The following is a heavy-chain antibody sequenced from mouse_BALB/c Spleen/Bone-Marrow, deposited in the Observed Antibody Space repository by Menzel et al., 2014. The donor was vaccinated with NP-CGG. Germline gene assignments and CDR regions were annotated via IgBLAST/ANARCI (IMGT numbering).Heavy chain of an antibody. CDR3: ARFYEWYCDV. CDR2: INNNGGST. CDR1: GFTFSSYG. Sequence: VQLKESGGGLVQPGGSLKLSCVASGFTFSSYGMSWVRQTPDKRLELVATINNNGGSTYYPDSVKGQFTISRDNAKNPLYLQMSSLKSENSAMCYCARFYEWYCDVRGAGTTVTVSS. D-gene: IGHD2-12*01. V-gene: IGHV5-6-3*01. J-gene: IGHJ1*01.